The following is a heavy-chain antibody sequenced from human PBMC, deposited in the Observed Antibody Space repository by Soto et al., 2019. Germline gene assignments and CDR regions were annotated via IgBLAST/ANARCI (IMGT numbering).Heavy chain of an antibody. J-gene: IGHJ6*01. CDR3: ARRGGSSGWYAFIGSDYYYGMDV. CDR2: IYPGDSDT. V-gene: IGHV5-51*01. D-gene: IGHD6-19*01. CDR1: GYSFTSYW. Sequence: GESLKISCKGSGYSFTSYWIGWVRQMPGKGLEWMGIIYPGDSDTRYSPSFQGQVTISADKSISTAYLQWSSLKASDTAMYYCARRGGSSGWYAFIGSDYYYGMDVWGQGIKVTDS.